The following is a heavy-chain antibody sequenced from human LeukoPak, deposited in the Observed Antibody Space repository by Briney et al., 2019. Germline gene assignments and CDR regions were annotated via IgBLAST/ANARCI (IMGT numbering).Heavy chain of an antibody. CDR3: AADYYDSWSGPPRDYYMDV. Sequence: GTAVKVSCKASGFTFTSSAMQWVRQARGQRLEWIGWIYVGSGNTNYAQKFQERVTITRDMSTSTAYMELSSLRSEDTAVYYCAADYYDSWSGPPRDYYMDVWGKGTTVTVSS. CDR2: IYVGSGNT. CDR1: GFTFTSSA. J-gene: IGHJ6*03. D-gene: IGHD3-3*01. V-gene: IGHV1-58*02.